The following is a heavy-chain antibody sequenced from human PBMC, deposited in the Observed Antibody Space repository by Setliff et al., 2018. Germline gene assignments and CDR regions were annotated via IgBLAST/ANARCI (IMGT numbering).Heavy chain of an antibody. D-gene: IGHD2-15*01. J-gene: IGHJ4*02. CDR2: ISGSGGST. CDR1: GFTFSRYA. CDR3: TKDSALLSFSRN. Sequence: PGGSLRLSCAASGFTFSRYAMSWVRQAPGKGLEWVSAISGSGGSTYYTDSVKGRFTISRDNSKNTLFLQMNSLRAEDTAVYYCTKDSALLSFSRNWGQGTLVTVSS. V-gene: IGHV3-23*01.